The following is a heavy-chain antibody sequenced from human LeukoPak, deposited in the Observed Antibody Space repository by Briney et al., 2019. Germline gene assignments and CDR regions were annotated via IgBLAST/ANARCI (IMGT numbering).Heavy chain of an antibody. J-gene: IGHJ3*01. CDR3: ATVEVGASDF. V-gene: IGHV4-59*08. CDR2: IHYSGST. CDR1: GASINSYY. Sequence: PSETLSLTCTVSGASINSYYWSWIRQPPGKGLEWIGYIHYSGSTNYNPSLKSRVTMSVDSSKNQVSLRLSSVTAADTAVYYCATVEVGASDFWGQGTMVTVSS. D-gene: IGHD3-3*01.